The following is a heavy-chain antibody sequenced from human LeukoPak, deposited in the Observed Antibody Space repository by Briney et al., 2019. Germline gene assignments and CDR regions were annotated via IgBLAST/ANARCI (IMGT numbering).Heavy chain of an antibody. J-gene: IGHJ6*02. D-gene: IGHD3-22*01. CDR2: IYYSGST. CDR3: ARHRSYYDSSGYYGMDV. CDR1: GGSISSYY. Sequence: SETLSLTCTVSGGSISSYYWSWIRQPPGKGLEWIGYIYYSGSTNYNPSLKSRVTISVDTSKNQFSLKLSSATAADTAVYYCARHRSYYDSSGYYGMDVWGQGTTVTVSS. V-gene: IGHV4-59*08.